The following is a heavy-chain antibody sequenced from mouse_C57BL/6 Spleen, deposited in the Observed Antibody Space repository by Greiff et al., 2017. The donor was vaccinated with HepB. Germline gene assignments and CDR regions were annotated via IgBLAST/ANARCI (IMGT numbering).Heavy chain of an antibody. Sequence: QVQLKESGAELARPGASVKLSCKASGYTFTSYGISWVKQRTGQGLEWIGEIYPRSGNTYYNEKFKGKATLTADKSSSTAYMELRSLTSEDSAVYFRATRDYYYGSSYGAMDYWGQGTSVTVSS. CDR2: IYPRSGNT. J-gene: IGHJ4*01. V-gene: IGHV1-81*01. CDR3: ATRDYYYGSSYGAMDY. CDR1: GYTFTSYG. D-gene: IGHD1-1*01.